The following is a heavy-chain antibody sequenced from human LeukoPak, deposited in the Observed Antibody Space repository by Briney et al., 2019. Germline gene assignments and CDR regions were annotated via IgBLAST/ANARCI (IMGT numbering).Heavy chain of an antibody. CDR2: IYYSGST. Sequence: PSETLSLTCALSGGSISISSFYWGWIRQPPGKGLECIGSIYYSGSTYYNPSLKSRVPISVDTSKNQFSLKQSSVTAADTAVYYCARRGYSGSSADWGQGTMVTVSS. CDR3: ARRGYSGSSAD. J-gene: IGHJ3*01. D-gene: IGHD1-26*01. CDR1: GGSISISSFY. V-gene: IGHV4-39*01.